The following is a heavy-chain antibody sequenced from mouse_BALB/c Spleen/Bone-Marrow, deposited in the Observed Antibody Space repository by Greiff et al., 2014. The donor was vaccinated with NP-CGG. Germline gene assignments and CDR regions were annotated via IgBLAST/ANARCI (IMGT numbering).Heavy chain of an antibody. CDR3: ARDYNGYFDF. CDR2: IRNKPSGYTT. D-gene: IGHD6-1*01. J-gene: IGHJ2*01. V-gene: IGHV7-3*02. Sequence: EVMLVESGGGLAQPGGSLRLSCTTSGFTFTDYFMTWVRQPPGKALEWLGFIRNKPSGYTTEYNPSVKGRFSISRDNSQGIFYLQMNTLRAEDSAIYYCARDYNGYFDFWGQGTTLTVSS. CDR1: GFTFTDYF.